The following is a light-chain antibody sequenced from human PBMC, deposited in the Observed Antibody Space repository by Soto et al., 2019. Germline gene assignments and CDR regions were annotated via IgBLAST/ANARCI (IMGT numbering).Light chain of an antibody. Sequence: QSVLTQPPSVSGAPGQRVTISCTGSSSNIGAGYDVHWYQQLPGTAPKLLIYGNSNRPSGVPDRFSGSKSGTSASLAITGLQAGDEADYYCQSYDSSLSGFHVVFGGGTKLTVL. CDR3: QSYDSSLSGFHVV. V-gene: IGLV1-40*01. J-gene: IGLJ2*01. CDR2: GNS. CDR1: SSNIGAGYD.